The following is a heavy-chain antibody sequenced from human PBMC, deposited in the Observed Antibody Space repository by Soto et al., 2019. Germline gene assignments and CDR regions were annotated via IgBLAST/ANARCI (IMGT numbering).Heavy chain of an antibody. D-gene: IGHD6-19*01. Sequence: SQSLSLTCAISGDSVSSNSAAWNWIRQSPSIGLECLGRKYYRSKWYNDYAVSLKSRITINPDTSKNQFSLQLNSVTPEDTAVYYCARVEDSSGWTYHYGMYXWRQVTTVTVA. CDR3: ARVEDSSGWTYHYGMYX. V-gene: IGHV6-1*01. J-gene: IGHJ6*02. CDR2: KYYRSKWYN. CDR1: GDSVSSNSAA.